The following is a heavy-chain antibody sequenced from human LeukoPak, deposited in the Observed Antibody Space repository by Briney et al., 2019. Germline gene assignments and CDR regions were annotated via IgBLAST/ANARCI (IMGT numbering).Heavy chain of an antibody. CDR1: GGSISSYY. V-gene: IGHV4-4*09. J-gene: IGHJ4*02. Sequence: PSETLSLTCTVSGGSISSYYWSWTRQPPGKGLEWIGSIYTSGNTNYNPSLKSRVTISVDTSKNQFSLKLSSVTAADTAVYYCASAEVGSSAAHFDYWGQGTLVTVSS. D-gene: IGHD6-6*01. CDR2: IYTSGNT. CDR3: ASAEVGSSAAHFDY.